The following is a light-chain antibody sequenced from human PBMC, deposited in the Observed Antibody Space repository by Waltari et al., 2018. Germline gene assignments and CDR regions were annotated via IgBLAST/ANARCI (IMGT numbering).Light chain of an antibody. J-gene: IGKJ4*01. CDR3: MQALQSPLT. V-gene: IGKV2-28*01. CDR1: PGLLHSSVYNS. CDR2: LGS. Sequence: DIVMTQSPLSLPVTPGEQASIPCKSSPGLLHSSVYNSVDWYLQKPGQSPQLLFSLGSNGCSGVSDRFSGSGSGTEFTLKISGVEGEDVGVYSFMQALQSPLTFGGGTKVEIK.